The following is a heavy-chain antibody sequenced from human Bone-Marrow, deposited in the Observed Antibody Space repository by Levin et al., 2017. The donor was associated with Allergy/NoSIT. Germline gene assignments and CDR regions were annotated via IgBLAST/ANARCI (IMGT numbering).Heavy chain of an antibody. CDR3: ARGGRGTFCNGGSCFQYYFDQ. Sequence: GLEWMGGIIPFFHSPTYAQNFQGRVTIIADHSTPTVYMELTSLRSEDTAIYYCARGGRGTFCNGGSCFQYYFDQWGQGTLVTVSS. J-gene: IGHJ4*02. V-gene: IGHV1-69*01. D-gene: IGHD2-15*01. CDR2: IIPFFHSP.